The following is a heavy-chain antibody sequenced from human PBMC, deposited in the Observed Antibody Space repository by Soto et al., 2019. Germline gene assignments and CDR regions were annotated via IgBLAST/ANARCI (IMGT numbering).Heavy chain of an antibody. V-gene: IGHV1-69*01. J-gene: IGHJ5*02. CDR2: ITPVFGRT. Sequence: QVQLVQSGAEVKKPGSSVKVSCRASGGTFKTYTLSWVRQAPGQGLEWMGGITPVFGRTSYAQKFQGRVTITADESTNTVYLELRNLRSDDTAVYFCAGVPSIVVVPATQPLGGCFDLWGQGALVTVSS. CDR1: GGTFKTYT. D-gene: IGHD2-2*01. CDR3: AGVPSIVVVPATQPLGGCFDL.